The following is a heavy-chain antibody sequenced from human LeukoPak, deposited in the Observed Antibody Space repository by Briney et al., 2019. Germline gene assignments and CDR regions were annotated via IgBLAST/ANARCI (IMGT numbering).Heavy chain of an antibody. V-gene: IGHV3-30*02. CDR2: VRYDGSNE. CDR3: AKDSNSGYVSVGPNY. CDR1: GFVFSSYG. D-gene: IGHD5-12*01. J-gene: IGHJ4*02. Sequence: GRSLRLSCAASGFVFSSYGMHWVRQAPGKGLEWVAFVRYDGSNEYYADSVKGRFTISRDNSQNTLYLRMNSLRSDDTGVYSCAKDSNSGYVSVGPNYWGLGSLVTVSS.